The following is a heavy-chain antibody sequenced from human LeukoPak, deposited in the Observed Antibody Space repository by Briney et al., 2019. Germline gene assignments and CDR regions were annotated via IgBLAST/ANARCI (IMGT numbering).Heavy chain of an antibody. CDR3: ARGSYYDSSGDLDY. CDR2: ISSSGSTI. D-gene: IGHD3-22*01. Sequence: GGSLRLSCAVSGFTFSDYYMSWIRQAPGKGLEWVSYISSSGSTIYYADSVKGRFTISRDNAKNSLYLQMNSLRAEDTAVYHCARGSYYDSSGDLDYWGQGTLVTVSS. V-gene: IGHV3-11*01. CDR1: GFTFSDYY. J-gene: IGHJ4*02.